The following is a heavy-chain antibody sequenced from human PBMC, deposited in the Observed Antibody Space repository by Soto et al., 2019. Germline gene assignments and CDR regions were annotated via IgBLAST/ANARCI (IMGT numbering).Heavy chain of an antibody. CDR1: GGSISSYY. J-gene: IGHJ6*03. CDR3: AANLIHPGPLMEV. Sequence: SETLSLTCTVSGGSISSYYWSWIRQPPGKGLEWIGYIYYSGSTNYNPSLKSRVTISVDTSKNQFSLKLSSVTAADTAVYYCAANLIHPGPLMEVWGKGTTVTVSS. V-gene: IGHV4-59*01. CDR2: IYYSGST.